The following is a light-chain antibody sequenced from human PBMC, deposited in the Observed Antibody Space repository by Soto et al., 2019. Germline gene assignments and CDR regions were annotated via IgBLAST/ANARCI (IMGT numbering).Light chain of an antibody. CDR3: QQYVDSPET. Sequence: EIVLTQSPGPLSLSPGERATLSCSASQTINNYVAWYQQKPGQAPRVLIYDSSIRATNGPDRFSGSGSGTDFTLTISRLEPEDFAVYYCQQYVDSPETFGGGTKVEIK. J-gene: IGKJ4*01. CDR1: QTINNY. V-gene: IGKV3-20*01. CDR2: DSS.